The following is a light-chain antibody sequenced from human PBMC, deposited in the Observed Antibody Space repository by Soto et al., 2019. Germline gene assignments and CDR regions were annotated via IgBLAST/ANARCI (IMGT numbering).Light chain of an antibody. CDR2: EVT. Sequence: QSVLTQPPSASGSPGQSVTISCTGTSSDVGGYNYVTWYQQHPGKAPKVIISEVTKRPSGVPDRFSGSKSGNTASLTVSGLQAEDEADYDCSSHAGSNNAFVFGTGTKLTVL. J-gene: IGLJ1*01. CDR1: SSDVGGYNY. V-gene: IGLV2-8*01. CDR3: SSHAGSNNAFV.